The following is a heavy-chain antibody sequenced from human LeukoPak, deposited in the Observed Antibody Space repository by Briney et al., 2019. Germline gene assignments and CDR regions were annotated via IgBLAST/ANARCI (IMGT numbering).Heavy chain of an antibody. D-gene: IGHD6-6*01. V-gene: IGHV3-74*01. Sequence: GGSLRLSCTASGFSFSGHWMHWARHLPGKGLVWVSRISPTGSTTSYADSVKGRFTVSRDNAKNTLYLQVNNLRAEDTAVYYCARGPNSNWSGLDFWGQGPLLTVSS. J-gene: IGHJ4*02. CDR2: ISPTGSTT. CDR3: ARGPNSNWSGLDF. CDR1: GFSFSGHW.